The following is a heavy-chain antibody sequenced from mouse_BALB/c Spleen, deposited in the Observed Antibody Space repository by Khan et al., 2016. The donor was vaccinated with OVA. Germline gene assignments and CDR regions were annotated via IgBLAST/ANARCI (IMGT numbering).Heavy chain of an antibody. J-gene: IGHJ3*01. D-gene: IGHD3-3*01. Sequence: EVQLQESGPGLVKPSQSLSLTCTVTGYSITSDYAWNWIRQFPGNKLEWMGYISYSGSTSYNPSLKSRISITRDTSKNQLFLQLNSVTTEDTATYYCTAGLAYWGQGTLVTVSA. CDR3: TAGLAY. CDR2: ISYSGST. V-gene: IGHV3-2*02. CDR1: GYSITSDYA.